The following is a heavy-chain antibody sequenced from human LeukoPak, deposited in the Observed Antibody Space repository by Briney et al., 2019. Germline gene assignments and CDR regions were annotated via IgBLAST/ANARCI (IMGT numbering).Heavy chain of an antibody. D-gene: IGHD6-13*01. V-gene: IGHV3-30*18. CDR2: ILSDGNDK. J-gene: IGHJ4*02. Sequence: GGSLRLSCAASGFTFSSYDMHWVRQAPGRGLEWVAIILSDGNDKYYADSVKGRFTISRDNSKDTLDLQMDSLRAEDTAVYYCAKDRTSTWSWDYWGQGTLVIVSS. CDR3: AKDRTSTWSWDY. CDR1: GFTFSSYD.